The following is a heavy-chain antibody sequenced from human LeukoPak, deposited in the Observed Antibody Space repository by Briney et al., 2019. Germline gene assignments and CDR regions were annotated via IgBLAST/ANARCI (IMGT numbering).Heavy chain of an antibody. D-gene: IGHD3-9*01. V-gene: IGHV2-5*02. CDR1: GFSLSTSGVG. CDR2: IYWDDDK. CDR3: AHSPPYYDTLTGYQITEYMDV. Sequence: SGPTLVNPTQTLTLTCTFSGFSLSTSGVGVGWIRQPPGKALEWLALIYWDDDKRYSPSLKSRLTITEDTSKNQVVLTMTNMDPVDTATYYCAHSPPYYDTLTGYQITEYMDVWGKGTTVTVSS. J-gene: IGHJ6*03.